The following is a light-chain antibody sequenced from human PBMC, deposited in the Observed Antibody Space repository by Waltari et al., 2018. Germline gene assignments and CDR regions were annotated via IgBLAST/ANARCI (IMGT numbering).Light chain of an antibody. CDR2: YDD. CDR1: SSNIGSNA. Sequence: QSVLTQPPSVSEAPRQRVTISCSGSSSNIGSNAVNWYQQLPGQAPKLLIYYDDLLPSGVSVRFPGPKSGTSASLAISGLQSEEEAHYYCATWDDSLSGVVFGGGTKLTVL. V-gene: IGLV1-36*01. CDR3: ATWDDSLSGVV. J-gene: IGLJ3*02.